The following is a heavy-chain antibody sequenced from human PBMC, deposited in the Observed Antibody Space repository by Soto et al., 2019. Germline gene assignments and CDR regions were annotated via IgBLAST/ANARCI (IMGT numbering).Heavy chain of an antibody. CDR1: GFSFSSYG. V-gene: IGHV3-33*06. J-gene: IGHJ6*02. CDR2: MSYDGSHE. Sequence: GGSLRLSCVASGFSFSSYGMHWVRQAPGKGLEWVAVMSYDGSHEYYADSVKGRFTISRDNSKTILYLQMNSLRLEDTAVYHCAKGSVLRVVEEPLAILGGVDVWGQGAMVTASS. CDR3: AKGSVLRVVEEPLAILGGVDV. D-gene: IGHD2-8*01.